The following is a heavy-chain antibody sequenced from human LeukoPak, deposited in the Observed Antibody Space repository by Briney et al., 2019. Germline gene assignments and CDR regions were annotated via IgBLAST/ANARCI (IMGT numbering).Heavy chain of an antibody. CDR2: ISAYNGNT. CDR3: ARDSVDGSGTYYNDSPDY. V-gene: IGHV1-18*01. CDR1: GYTFSSYG. Sequence: ASVKVSCKASGYTFSSYGISWVRQAPGQGFEWMAWISAYNGNTDYAQNLRGRVTMTTDSSTSTAYLELRSLRSDDTAVYYCARDSVDGSGTYYNDSPDYWGQGTLVTVSS. D-gene: IGHD3-10*01. J-gene: IGHJ4*02.